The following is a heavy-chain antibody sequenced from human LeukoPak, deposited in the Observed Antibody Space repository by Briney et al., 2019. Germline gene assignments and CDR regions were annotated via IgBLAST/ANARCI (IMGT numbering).Heavy chain of an antibody. CDR3: AREITGTFDS. CDR1: GFILNTYT. V-gene: IGHV3-64*01. Sequence: GGSLTLSCAASGFILNTYTMHWVRQAPGKGLESVAAISADGGSTYYANSVKGRFAISRDSSRNTLYLQMGSLRAEDMSVYYCAREITGTFDSWGQGTLVTVSS. D-gene: IGHD4-17*01. CDR2: ISADGGST. J-gene: IGHJ4*02.